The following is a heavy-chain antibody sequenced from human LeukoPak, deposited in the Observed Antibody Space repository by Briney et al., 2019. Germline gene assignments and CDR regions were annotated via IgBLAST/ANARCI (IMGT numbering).Heavy chain of an antibody. D-gene: IGHD6-13*01. Sequence: GGSLRLSCAASGFTVSDNYMSWVRQAPGKGLEWVSVMYSRGDTYYATSVKGRFTFSRDISKNTLYLQMNGPRTEDTAMYYCARDAPQVPAAGVLASWGQGTLVIVSS. CDR1: GFTVSDNY. V-gene: IGHV3-53*01. J-gene: IGHJ5*02. CDR3: ARDAPQVPAAGVLAS. CDR2: MYSRGDT.